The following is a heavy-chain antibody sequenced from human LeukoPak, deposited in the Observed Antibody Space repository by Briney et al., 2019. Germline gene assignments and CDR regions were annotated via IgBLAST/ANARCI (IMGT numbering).Heavy chain of an antibody. CDR2: IIPIFGTA. CDR3: ARRDTAMVYGMDV. Sequence: ASVKVSCKASGGTFSSYAISWVRQAPGQGLEWMGGIIPIFGTANYAQKFQGRVTITADESTSTAYMELSSLRSEDTAVYYCARRDTAMVYGMDVWGQGTTATVSS. J-gene: IGHJ6*02. CDR1: GGTFSSYA. V-gene: IGHV1-69*13. D-gene: IGHD5-18*01.